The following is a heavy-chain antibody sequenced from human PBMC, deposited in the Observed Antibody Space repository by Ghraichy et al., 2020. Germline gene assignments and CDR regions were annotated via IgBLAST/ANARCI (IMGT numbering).Heavy chain of an antibody. J-gene: IGHJ3*02. CDR3: ARPVKIGYSSGPHDAFDI. D-gene: IGHD6-19*01. Sequence: GGSLRLSCAASGFTFSSYSMNWVRQAPGKGLEWVSYISSSSSTIYYADSVKGRFTISRDNAKNSLYLQMNSLRDEDTAVYYCARPVKIGYSSGPHDAFDIWGQGTMVTVSS. V-gene: IGHV3-48*02. CDR1: GFTFSSYS. CDR2: ISSSSSTI.